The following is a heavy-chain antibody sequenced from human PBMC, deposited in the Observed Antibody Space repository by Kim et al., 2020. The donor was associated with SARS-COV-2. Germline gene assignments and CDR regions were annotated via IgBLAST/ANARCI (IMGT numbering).Heavy chain of an antibody. J-gene: IGHJ5*02. CDR3: ARDGSSTSWGNWFDP. Sequence: ADSVQGRFTISRDNAKNSLYLQMNSLRAEDTAVYYCARDGSSTSWGNWFDPWGQGTLVTVSS. D-gene: IGHD2-2*01. V-gene: IGHV3-21*01.